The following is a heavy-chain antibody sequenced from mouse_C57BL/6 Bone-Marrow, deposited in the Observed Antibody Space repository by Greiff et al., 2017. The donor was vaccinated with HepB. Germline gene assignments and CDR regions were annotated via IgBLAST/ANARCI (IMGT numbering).Heavy chain of an antibody. CDR2: IYPGSGST. CDR3: ARIYYDYGGYDAMDY. Sequence: QVQLQQPGAELVKPGASVKMSCKASGYTFTSYWITWVKQRPGQGLEWIGDIYPGSGSTNYNEKFKSKATLTVDTSSSTAYMKLSSLTSEDSAVYYCARIYYDYGGYDAMDYWGQGTAVTVSS. V-gene: IGHV1-55*01. CDR1: GYTFTSYW. D-gene: IGHD2-4*01. J-gene: IGHJ4*01.